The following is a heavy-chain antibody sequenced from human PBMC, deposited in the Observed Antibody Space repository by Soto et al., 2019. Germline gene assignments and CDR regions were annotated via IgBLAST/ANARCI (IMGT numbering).Heavy chain of an antibody. J-gene: IGHJ4*02. Sequence: LGESLKISCKGSGYNFAGYWIAWVGQMPGKGLELMGIIYPSDSDTRYRPSFQGQVTISADKSISSAYLQWSSLRASDTAMYYCARGGVSTRTFDYWGQGTPVTVSS. CDR2: IYPSDSDT. CDR1: GYNFAGYW. D-gene: IGHD3-3*01. CDR3: ARGGVSTRTFDY. V-gene: IGHV5-51*01.